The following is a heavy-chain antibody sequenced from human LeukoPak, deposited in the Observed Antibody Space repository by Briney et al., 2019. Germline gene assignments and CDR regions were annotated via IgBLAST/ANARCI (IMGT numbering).Heavy chain of an antibody. J-gene: IGHJ4*02. CDR3: ARAPYFDFWTGYYFDY. V-gene: IGHV4-59*01. CDR2: IFYSGTT. D-gene: IGHD3-3*01. CDR1: GGSISSYY. Sequence: PSETLYLTCTVSGGSISSYYWSWIRQPPGKGLEWIGFIFYSGTTNYKPSLNSRVTISVDTSKNQFSLKLSSVTAADTAVYYCARAPYFDFWTGYYFDYWGQGTLVTVSS.